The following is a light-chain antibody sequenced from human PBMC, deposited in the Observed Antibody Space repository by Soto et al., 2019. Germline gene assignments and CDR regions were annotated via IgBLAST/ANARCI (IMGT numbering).Light chain of an antibody. V-gene: IGLV2-8*01. J-gene: IGLJ1*01. Sequence: QSALTQPPSASGSPGQSVTISCTGTSSDVGGYNFVSWYQQHPGKAPKVLIYDVNKRPSGVPDRFSGSKSGNTASLTVSGLQAEDEADYYCSSHAVSNNPFVFGPGTKLTVL. CDR3: SSHAVSNNPFV. CDR2: DVN. CDR1: SSDVGGYNF.